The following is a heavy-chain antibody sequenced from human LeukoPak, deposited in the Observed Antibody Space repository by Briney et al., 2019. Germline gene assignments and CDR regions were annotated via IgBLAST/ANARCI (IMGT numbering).Heavy chain of an antibody. Sequence: GGSVRLSCAASGFTFSSYAMRWVSQAPGKGLEWVSAISGSGGSTYYADSVKGRFTISRDNSKNTLYLQMNSLRAEDTAVYYCAKRGIAAAGLNWFDPWGQGTLVTVSS. CDR1: GFTFSSYA. V-gene: IGHV3-23*01. CDR3: AKRGIAAAGLNWFDP. J-gene: IGHJ5*02. CDR2: ISGSGGST. D-gene: IGHD6-13*01.